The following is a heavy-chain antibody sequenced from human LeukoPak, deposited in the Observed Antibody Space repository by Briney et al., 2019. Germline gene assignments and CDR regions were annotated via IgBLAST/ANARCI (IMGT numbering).Heavy chain of an antibody. CDR1: GFTLSDYY. Sequence: PGGSLRLSCATSGFTLSDYYMNWVRQAPGKGLEWVGRTRNKANSYITDYAASVKGRFTISRDDSKKSLYLQMNSLKTEDTAVYYCAKDSPPGEYWGQGTLVTVSS. V-gene: IGHV3-72*01. CDR3: AKDSPPGEY. CDR2: TRNKANSYIT. J-gene: IGHJ4*02.